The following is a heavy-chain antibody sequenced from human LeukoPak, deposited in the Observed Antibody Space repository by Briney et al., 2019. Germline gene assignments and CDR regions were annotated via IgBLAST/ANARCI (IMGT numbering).Heavy chain of an antibody. CDR1: GGSINNYY. CDR3: ARHPLRGGFDH. CDR2: VYESGDR. V-gene: IGHV4-59*08. Sequence: PSETLSLTCTVSGGSINNYYWSWIRQPPGKGLEWIAYVYESGDRGYNPSLKSRVAISVDTSKNQLSLKLNSVTAADTAVYYCARHPLRGGFDHWGLGTLVAVSS. D-gene: IGHD5-12*01. J-gene: IGHJ4*02.